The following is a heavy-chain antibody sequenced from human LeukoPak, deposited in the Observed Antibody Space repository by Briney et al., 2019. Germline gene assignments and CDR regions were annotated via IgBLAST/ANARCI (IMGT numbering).Heavy chain of an antibody. CDR1: GFTFDDYA. CDR2: ISWNSGSI. CDR3: AKVGYNNAFDI. V-gene: IGHV3-9*01. Sequence: GRSLRLSCAASGFTFDDYAMHWVRQAPGKGLEWVSGISWNSGSIGYADSVKGRFTISRDNAKNSLYLQMNSLRAEDTALYYCAKVGYNNAFDIWGQGTVVTVSS. J-gene: IGHJ3*02. D-gene: IGHD1-14*01.